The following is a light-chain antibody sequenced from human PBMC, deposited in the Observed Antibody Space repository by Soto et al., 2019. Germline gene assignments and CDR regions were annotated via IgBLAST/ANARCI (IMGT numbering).Light chain of an antibody. CDR1: QSVGTY. J-gene: IGKJ4*01. Sequence: EIALTQSPGTLSLSPGERATLSCRASQSVGTYLAWYQQIPGQAPRLLIYGASSWATGVPDRFSGSGSGTDFTLTISRLEPEDFAVYYCQQYVCLQLTFGGGTKVDIK. CDR3: QQYVCLQLT. V-gene: IGKV3-20*01. CDR2: GAS.